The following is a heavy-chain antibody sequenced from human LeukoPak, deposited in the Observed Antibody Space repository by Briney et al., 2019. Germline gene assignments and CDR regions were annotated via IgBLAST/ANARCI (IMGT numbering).Heavy chain of an antibody. CDR2: IYYSGST. V-gene: IGHV4-59*08. Sequence: SETLSLTCTVSGGSISSYYWSWIRQPPGKGLELIGYIYYSGSTNYNPSLKSRVTISVDTSKNQFSLKLSSVTAADTAVYYCARLEQWREACWFDPWGQGTLVTVSS. D-gene: IGHD6-19*01. CDR3: ARLEQWREACWFDP. J-gene: IGHJ5*02. CDR1: GGSISSYY.